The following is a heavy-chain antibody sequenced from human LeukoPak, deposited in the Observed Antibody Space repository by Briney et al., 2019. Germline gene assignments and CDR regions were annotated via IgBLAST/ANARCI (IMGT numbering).Heavy chain of an antibody. V-gene: IGHV3-23*01. J-gene: IGHJ4*02. CDR1: GFTFSNAW. D-gene: IGHD2-2*02. Sequence: GGPLRLSCAASGFTFSNAWMSWVRQAPGKGLEWVSAISGSGGSTYYADSVKGRFTISRDNSRNTLYLQMNSLRAEDTAVYYCAKDLPAIGYWGQGTLVTVSS. CDR3: AKDLPAIGY. CDR2: ISGSGGST.